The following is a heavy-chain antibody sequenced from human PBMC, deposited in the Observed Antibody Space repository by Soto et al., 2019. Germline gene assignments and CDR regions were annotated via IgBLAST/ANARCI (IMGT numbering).Heavy chain of an antibody. V-gene: IGHV3-9*01. CDR1: GFTFDDYA. CDR3: AKVSYPYYYGSGSYYNDPFDY. D-gene: IGHD3-10*01. CDR2: ISWNSGSI. Sequence: EVQLVESGGGLVQPGRSLRLSCAASGFTFDDYAMHWVRQAPGKGLEWVSGISWNSGSIGYADSVKGRFTISRDNAKNSLYLQMNRLRAEDTALYYCAKVSYPYYYGSGSYYNDPFDYWGQGTLVTVSS. J-gene: IGHJ4*02.